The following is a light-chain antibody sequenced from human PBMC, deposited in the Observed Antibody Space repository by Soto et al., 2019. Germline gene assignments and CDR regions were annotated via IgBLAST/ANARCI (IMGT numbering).Light chain of an antibody. CDR1: QDISNF. CDR3: LQHKSYPRT. Sequence: DIQMTQSPSDMSASVGDRVIITCRASQDISNFLVWFQQRPGKVPKRLMYSANRLESGVPSRFSGSGSGTEFTLTISSLQPEDFATYYCLQHKSYPRTFGQGTKVDIK. J-gene: IGKJ1*01. CDR2: SAN. V-gene: IGKV1-17*03.